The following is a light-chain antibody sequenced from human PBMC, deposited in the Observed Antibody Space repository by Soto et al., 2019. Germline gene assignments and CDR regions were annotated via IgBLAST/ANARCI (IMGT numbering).Light chain of an antibody. J-gene: IGLJ2*01. Sequence: QSVLTQPPSASGTPGQRVTISCSGSSSNIGSNYVYWYQQLPGTAPKLLIYRNNQRPSGVPDRFSGSKSGTSASLAISGLRSEDEADYYCAAWDDSLSGVVSGGGTKLTVL. CDR2: RNN. CDR3: AAWDDSLSGVV. V-gene: IGLV1-47*01. CDR1: SSNIGSNY.